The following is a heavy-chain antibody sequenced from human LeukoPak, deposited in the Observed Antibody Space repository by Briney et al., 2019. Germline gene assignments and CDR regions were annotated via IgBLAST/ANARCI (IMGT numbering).Heavy chain of an antibody. Sequence: GGSLRLSCSASGFTFSSYAMHWVRQAPGKGLEYVSAISSNGGSTYYADSVKGRFTISRDNSKNTLYLQMSSLRAEDTAVYYCVKDRIGGRGGYNQQYYFDYWGQGTLVTVPS. CDR2: ISSNGGST. CDR1: GFTFSSYA. D-gene: IGHD5-24*01. CDR3: VKDRIGGRGGYNQQYYFDY. V-gene: IGHV3-64D*06. J-gene: IGHJ4*02.